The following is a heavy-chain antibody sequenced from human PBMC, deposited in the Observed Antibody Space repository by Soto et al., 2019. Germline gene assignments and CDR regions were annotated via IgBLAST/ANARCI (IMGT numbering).Heavy chain of an antibody. CDR1: GDSVSSNSAA. J-gene: IGHJ6*02. CDR3: AIFLLKHAPPRGMYV. V-gene: IGHV6-1*01. Sequence: SQTLSLTCAISGDSVSSNSAAWNWIRQSPSRGLEWLGRTYYRSKWYNDYAVSVKSRITINPDTSKNQFSLQLNSVTPEDTAVYYCAIFLLKHAPPRGMYVCCLRATVPVS. CDR2: TYYRSKWYN. D-gene: IGHD3-3*01.